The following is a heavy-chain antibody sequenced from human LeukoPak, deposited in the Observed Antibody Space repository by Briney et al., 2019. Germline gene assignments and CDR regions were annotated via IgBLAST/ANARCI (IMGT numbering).Heavy chain of an antibody. CDR2: IKQDGSET. V-gene: IGHV3-7*01. Sequence: PGGSLRLSCAASGFTFSNFWMHWVRQAPGKGLEWVADIKQDGSETYYVDSVRGRFTISRDNARNSVYLQMNSLRAEDKAVYYCMTGYNWGRGTLVTVSS. D-gene: IGHD3-9*01. J-gene: IGHJ4*02. CDR1: GFTFSNFW. CDR3: MTGYN.